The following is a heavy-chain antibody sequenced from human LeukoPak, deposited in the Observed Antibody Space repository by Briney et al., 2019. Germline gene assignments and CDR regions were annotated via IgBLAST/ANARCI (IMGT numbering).Heavy chain of an antibody. Sequence: SETLSLTCTVSGGSISSFYWSWIRQPPGKGLEWIGYIYYSGSTNYNPSLKSRVTISVDTSKNQFSLKLSSVTAADTAVYYCARIAVAGENYYYYGMDVWGQGTTVTVSS. CDR3: ARIAVAGENYYYYGMDV. J-gene: IGHJ6*02. CDR1: GGSISSFY. CDR2: IYYSGST. V-gene: IGHV4-59*01. D-gene: IGHD6-19*01.